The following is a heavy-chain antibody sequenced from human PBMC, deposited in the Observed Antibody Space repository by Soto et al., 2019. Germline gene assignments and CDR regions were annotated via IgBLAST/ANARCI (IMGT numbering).Heavy chain of an antibody. CDR2: IYYSGST. V-gene: IGHV4-59*01. J-gene: IGHJ6*02. Sequence: PSATLSLTCTVSGGSISSYYWSWIRQPPGKGLEWIGYIYYSGSTNYNPSLKSRVTISVDTSKNQFSLKLSSVTAADTAVYYCARSRTGSDGMDVWGQGTTVTVSS. D-gene: IGHD1-26*01. CDR1: GGSISSYY. CDR3: ARSRTGSDGMDV.